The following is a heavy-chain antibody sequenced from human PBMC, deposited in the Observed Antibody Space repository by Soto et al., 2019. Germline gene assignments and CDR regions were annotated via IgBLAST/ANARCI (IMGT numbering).Heavy chain of an antibody. CDR2: IYPGDSDA. CDR1: VYSFTTYC. D-gene: IGHD1-1*01. Sequence: GESLKIACTGSVYSFTTYCLAWVRQMPVKGLEWMCIIYPGDSDARYSPSFQGQVNFSADKSITTAYLQSTSLKASDTAMYYCARGTGAGHDYYYGMDFWRQGTTVKVSS. CDR3: ARGTGAGHDYYYGMDF. V-gene: IGHV5-51*01. J-gene: IGHJ6*01.